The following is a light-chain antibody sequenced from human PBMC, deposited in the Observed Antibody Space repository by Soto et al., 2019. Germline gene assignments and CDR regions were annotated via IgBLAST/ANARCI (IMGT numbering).Light chain of an antibody. Sequence: EIVLTQSPGNLSLSPGERATLSCGASQSVTSNYLAWYQQKPGQAPRLLIFGASIRVKGIPDRFIGSGSGTDFTLTIRRLEPEDFAVYYCQHYVTSLTTFGQGTKVDIK. J-gene: IGKJ1*01. CDR1: QSVTSNY. V-gene: IGKV3-20*01. CDR2: GAS. CDR3: QHYVTSLTT.